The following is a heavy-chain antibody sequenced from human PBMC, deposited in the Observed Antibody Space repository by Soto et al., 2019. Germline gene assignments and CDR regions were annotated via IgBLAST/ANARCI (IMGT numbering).Heavy chain of an antibody. CDR1: GGSISSGGYY. D-gene: IGHD1-26*01. V-gene: IGHV4-31*03. CDR3: ARDGSGGWIDY. J-gene: IGHJ4*02. Sequence: LSLTCTVSGGSISSGGYYWSWIRQHPGKGLEWIGYIYYSGSTYYNPSLKSRVTISVDTSKNQFSLKLSSVTAADTAVYYCARDGSGGWIDYWGQGTLVTVSS. CDR2: IYYSGST.